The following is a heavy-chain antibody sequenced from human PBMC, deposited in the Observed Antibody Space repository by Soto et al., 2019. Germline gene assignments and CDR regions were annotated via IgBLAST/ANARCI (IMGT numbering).Heavy chain of an antibody. J-gene: IGHJ4*02. CDR2: ISGSGGDT. V-gene: IGHV3-23*01. CDR1: GFIFSDYA. D-gene: IGHD3-10*01. CDR3: ARSTGPEWYYYGSGALDHFDY. Sequence: GGSLRLSCAGSGFIFSDYAMSWVRQAPGKGLEWVSAISGSGGDTYYADSVKGRFTISRDNSKNTLYLQMNSLRAEDTAVYYCARSTGPEWYYYGSGALDHFDYWGQGTLVTVSS.